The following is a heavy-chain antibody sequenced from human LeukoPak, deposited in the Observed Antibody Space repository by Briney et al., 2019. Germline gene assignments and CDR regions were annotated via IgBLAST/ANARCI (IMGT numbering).Heavy chain of an antibody. J-gene: IGHJ4*02. D-gene: IGHD4-23*01. CDR3: ARVVVNGGSDY. CDR2: ISSSSSYT. Sequence: GGSLRLSCAASGFTFSDYYMSWIRQAPGKGLEWVSYISSSSSYTNYADSAKGRFTISRDNAKNSLYLQMNSLSAEDTAVYYCARVVVNGGSDYWGQGTLVTVSS. CDR1: GFTFSDYY. V-gene: IGHV3-11*06.